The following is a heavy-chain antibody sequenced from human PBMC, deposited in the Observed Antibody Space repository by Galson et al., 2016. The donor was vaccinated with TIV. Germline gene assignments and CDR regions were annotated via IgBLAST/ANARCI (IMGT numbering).Heavy chain of an antibody. J-gene: IGHJ4*02. CDR2: IRSKTYGGSA. Sequence: SLRLSCATSGLTFGDFAMSWFRQAPGKGLEWVGSIRSKTYGGSADYAASVKGRFSISRDDSERIAYLQMNSLKTEDTAVSYCAREGSGWKTDYFFDYRGQGTLVTVSS. D-gene: IGHD6-25*01. V-gene: IGHV3-49*03. CDR3: AREGSGWKTDYFFDY. CDR1: GLTFGDFA.